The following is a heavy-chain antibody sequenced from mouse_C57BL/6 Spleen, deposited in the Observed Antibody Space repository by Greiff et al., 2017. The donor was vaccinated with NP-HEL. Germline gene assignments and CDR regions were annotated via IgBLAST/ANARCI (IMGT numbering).Heavy chain of an antibody. CDR3: ARGAYYFGSSYDWFAY. V-gene: IGHV1-52*01. CDR2: IDPSDSET. CDR1: GYTFTSYW. J-gene: IGHJ3*01. D-gene: IGHD1-1*01. Sequence: QVQLQQPGAELVRPGSSVKLSCKASGYTFTSYWMHWVKQRPIQGLEWIGNIDPSDSETHYNQKFKDKATLTVDTSSSTAYRQLSSLTSEDSAVCYCARGAYYFGSSYDWFAYWGQGTLVTVSA.